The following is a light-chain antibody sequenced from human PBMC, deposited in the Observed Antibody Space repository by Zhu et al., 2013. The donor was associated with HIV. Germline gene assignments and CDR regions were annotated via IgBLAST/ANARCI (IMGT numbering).Light chain of an antibody. J-gene: IGKJ1*01. CDR1: QSITYW. V-gene: IGKV1-5*01. CDR2: DAS. Sequence: DIQMTQSPSSVSASVGDRVTITCRASQSITYWLAWYQQKPGKAPKVLIYDASSLESGVPSRFSGSGSGTEFTLTISSLQPDDFATYYCQQYNTYSQTFGQGTKVEIK. CDR3: QQYNTYSQT.